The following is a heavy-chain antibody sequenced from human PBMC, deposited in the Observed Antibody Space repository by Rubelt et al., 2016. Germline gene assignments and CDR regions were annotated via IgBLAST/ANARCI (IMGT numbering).Heavy chain of an antibody. CDR3: ARESSSGWNYFDY. CDR2: INPSGGST. J-gene: IGHJ4*02. CDR1: GYTFTSYG. Sequence: QVQLVQSGAEVKKPGASVKVSCKASGYTFTSYGISWVRQAPGQGLEWMGIINPSGGSTRYAQKFQGRVTMTRDTSTSTVYMELSSLRSEDTAVYYCARESSSGWNYFDYWGQGTLVTVSS. D-gene: IGHD6-19*01. V-gene: IGHV1-46*01.